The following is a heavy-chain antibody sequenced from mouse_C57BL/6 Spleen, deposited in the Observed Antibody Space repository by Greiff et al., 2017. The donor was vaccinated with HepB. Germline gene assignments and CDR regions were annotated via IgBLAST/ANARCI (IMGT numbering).Heavy chain of an antibody. D-gene: IGHD2-4*01. J-gene: IGHJ1*03. CDR1: GYTFTSYW. CDR3: ARIYYDYDGGRDWYFDV. V-gene: IGHV1-64*01. Sequence: QVQLQQPGAELVKPGASVKLSCKASGYTFTSYWMHWVTQRPGQGLEWIGMIHPNSGSTNYNEKFKSKATLTVDKSSSTAYMQRSSLTSEDSAVYYCARIYYDYDGGRDWYFDVWGTGTTVTVSS. CDR2: IHPNSGST.